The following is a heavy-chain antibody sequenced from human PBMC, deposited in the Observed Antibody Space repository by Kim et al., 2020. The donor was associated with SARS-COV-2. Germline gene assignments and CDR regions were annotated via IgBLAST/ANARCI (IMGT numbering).Heavy chain of an antibody. CDR1: GGSINTYY. V-gene: IGHV4-4*07. Sequence: SETLSLTCTVSGGSINTYYCSWIRQPAGKGLEWIGRIYTDGTTNYSPSLKSRVTMSVDTSKNQVSLNLTSVPAADTAVYFCAREPHHYFGMDVWGQGIAVTVSS. CDR3: AREPHHYFGMDV. J-gene: IGHJ6*02. CDR2: IYTDGTT.